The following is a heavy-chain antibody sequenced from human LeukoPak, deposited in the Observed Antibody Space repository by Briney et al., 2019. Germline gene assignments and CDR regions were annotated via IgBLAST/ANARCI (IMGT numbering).Heavy chain of an antibody. CDR3: ARVLWGDWFDP. CDR2: IKQDGSEK. CDR1: GFTFSSYW. D-gene: IGHD2-21*01. J-gene: IGHJ5*02. Sequence: GGSLRLSCAASGFTFSSYWMSWVRQAPGKGLEWVANIKQDGSEKYYVDSVKGRFTISRDNSKNTLYLQMNSLRAEDTAVYYCARVLWGDWFDPWGQGTLVTVSS. V-gene: IGHV3-7*05.